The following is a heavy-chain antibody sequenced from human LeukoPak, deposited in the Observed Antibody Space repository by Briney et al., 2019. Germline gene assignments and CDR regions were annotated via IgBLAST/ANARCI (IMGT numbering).Heavy chain of an antibody. J-gene: IGHJ4*02. CDR2: ISGSSSTI. CDR1: GFTFSDYN. V-gene: IGHV3-48*01. CDR3: ARRYFDY. Sequence: GGSLRLSCAASGFTFSDYNMNWVRQAPGKGLEWVSFISGSSSTIYYADSVKGRFTISRDNAKNSLFLQMNSLRAEDTAVYYCARRYFDYWGQGTLVTVSS.